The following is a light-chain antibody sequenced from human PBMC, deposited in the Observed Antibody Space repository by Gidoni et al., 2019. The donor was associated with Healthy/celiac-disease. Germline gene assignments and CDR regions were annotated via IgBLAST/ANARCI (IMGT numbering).Light chain of an antibody. V-gene: IGKV3-11*01. CDR2: DAS. CDR1: QSVSSY. J-gene: IGKJ5*01. CDR3: QQRSNWPPT. Sequence: DIVLTQSPATLSLSPGERATLSSRASQSVSSYLAWYQQKPGQAPRLLIYDASNSATGIPARCSGSGSGTDVTLTISSLEPEDVAVYYCQQRSNWPPTFGQGTRLEIK.